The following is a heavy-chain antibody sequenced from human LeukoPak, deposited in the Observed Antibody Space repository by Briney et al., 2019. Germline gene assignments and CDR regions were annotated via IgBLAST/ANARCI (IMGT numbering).Heavy chain of an antibody. V-gene: IGHV5-51*01. CDR3: LVPSDFSGGRGYFDY. J-gene: IGHJ4*02. CDR1: GYTFTRYW. CDR2: IYPSDSDT. Sequence: GESLKISCKGAGYTFTRYWIGWVRQMPGKGLEWMGIIYPSDSDTRYSPSFQGQVTISADKSISTAYLQWSSLTASDTPMYYVLVPSDFSGGRGYFDYWREATQLSVSS. D-gene: IGHD2-15*01.